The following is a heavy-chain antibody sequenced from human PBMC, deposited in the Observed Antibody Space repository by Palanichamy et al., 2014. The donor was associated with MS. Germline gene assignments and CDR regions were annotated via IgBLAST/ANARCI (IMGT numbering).Heavy chain of an antibody. CDR3: AREGWLLGRRLIYMDV. J-gene: IGHJ6*03. V-gene: IGHV4-39*07. D-gene: IGHD6-19*01. Sequence: QLQLQESGPGLVKPSETLSLTCTVSGGSINSPLFTWAWIRQSPGKGLEWIGNLSYTGPSLKSRVTISVDTSKNQFSLKLSSVTAADTAVYYCAREGWLLGRRLIYMDVWGKGTTVTVSS. CDR2: LSYTG. CDR1: GGSINSPLFT.